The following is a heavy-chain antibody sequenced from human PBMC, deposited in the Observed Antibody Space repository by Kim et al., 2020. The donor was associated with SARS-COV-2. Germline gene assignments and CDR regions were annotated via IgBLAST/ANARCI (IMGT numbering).Heavy chain of an antibody. Sequence: YTDSVKGRITISRDNSKNTLYLQMNSLGVEDTAVYYCASPLYCSGGSCYSWGQGTLVTVSS. D-gene: IGHD2-15*01. J-gene: IGHJ4*02. V-gene: IGHV3-30*07. CDR3: ASPLYCSGGSCYS.